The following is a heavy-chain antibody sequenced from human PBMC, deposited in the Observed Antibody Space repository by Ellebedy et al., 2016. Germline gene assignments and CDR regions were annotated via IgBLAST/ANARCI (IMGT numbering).Heavy chain of an antibody. CDR1: GYTFTSYY. Sequence: ASVKVSCXASGYTFTSYYMHWVRQAPGQGLEWMGIINPSGGSTSYAQKFQGRVTMTRDTSTSTVYMELSSLRSEDTAVYYCAAARIDFWSGYYTSLDWYFDLWGRGTLVTVSS. CDR3: AAARIDFWSGYYTSLDWYFDL. CDR2: INPSGGST. V-gene: IGHV1-46*01. D-gene: IGHD3-3*01. J-gene: IGHJ2*01.